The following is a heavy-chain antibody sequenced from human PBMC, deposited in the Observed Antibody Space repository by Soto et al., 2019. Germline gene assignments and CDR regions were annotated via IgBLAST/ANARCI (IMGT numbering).Heavy chain of an antibody. CDR1: GFTFSSYA. D-gene: IGHD3-16*01. V-gene: IGHV3-23*01. Sequence: LRLSCASAGFTFSSYAMCWVRQAPRKGLEWVSAISGSGGSTYYADSVQGRFTISIDNSKNTLYLQMNSLRAEDTAVYYCAQPPPFGGHHRYNRLDPWGHRTQVTVSS. CDR2: ISGSGGST. J-gene: IGHJ5*02. CDR3: AQPPPFGGHHRYNRLDP.